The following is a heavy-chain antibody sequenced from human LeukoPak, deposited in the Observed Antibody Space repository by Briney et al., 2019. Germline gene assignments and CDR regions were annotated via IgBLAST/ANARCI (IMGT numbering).Heavy chain of an antibody. D-gene: IGHD3-22*01. V-gene: IGHV4-39*07. Sequence: SETLSLTCTVSGGSISSGFYYWAWIRQPPGKGLEWIGSIYYSGITYYNPSFKSPVTISIDTAKNQFSLKLSSVTAADTAVYYCACLTTADAFDIWGQGTMVTVSS. CDR3: ACLTTADAFDI. CDR1: GGSISSGFYY. CDR2: IYYSGIT. J-gene: IGHJ3*02.